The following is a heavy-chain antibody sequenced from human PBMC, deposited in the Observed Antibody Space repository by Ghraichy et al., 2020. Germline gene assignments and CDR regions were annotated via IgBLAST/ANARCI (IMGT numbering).Heavy chain of an antibody. J-gene: IGHJ3*02. Sequence: SETLSLTCTVSGGSISSYYWSWIRQPPGKGLEWIGYIYYSGSTNYNPSLKSRVTISVDTSKNQFSLKLSSVTAADTAVYYCARQIPVAGAFDIWGQGTMVTVSS. CDR2: IYYSGST. D-gene: IGHD6-19*01. CDR1: GGSISSYY. V-gene: IGHV4-59*08. CDR3: ARQIPVAGAFDI.